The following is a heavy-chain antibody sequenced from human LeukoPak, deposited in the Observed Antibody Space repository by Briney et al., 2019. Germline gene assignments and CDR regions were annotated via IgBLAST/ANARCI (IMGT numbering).Heavy chain of an antibody. Sequence: PSETLSLTCTVSGGSISSYYWSWIRQPAGKGLEWIGCIYSRGSTNYNSSLKTRVTISVDTSKNQFSLKVSSVTVADTAVYYCVGHDLWTGPDYWGQGTLVTVSS. D-gene: IGHD3/OR15-3a*01. J-gene: IGHJ4*02. CDR2: IYSRGST. V-gene: IGHV4-4*09. CDR1: GGSISSYY. CDR3: VGHDLWTGPDY.